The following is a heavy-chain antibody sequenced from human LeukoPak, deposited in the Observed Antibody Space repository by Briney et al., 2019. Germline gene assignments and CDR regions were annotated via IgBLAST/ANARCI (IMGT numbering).Heavy chain of an antibody. D-gene: IGHD6-13*01. Sequence: GGSLRLSCAASGFTFSDYYMSWIRQAPGKGLEWVSYISSSGSTIYCADSVKGRFTISRDNAKNSLYLQMNSLRAEDTAVYYCARVRSSSARWFDPWGQGTLVTVSS. J-gene: IGHJ5*02. V-gene: IGHV3-11*04. CDR1: GFTFSDYY. CDR2: ISSSGSTI. CDR3: ARVRSSSARWFDP.